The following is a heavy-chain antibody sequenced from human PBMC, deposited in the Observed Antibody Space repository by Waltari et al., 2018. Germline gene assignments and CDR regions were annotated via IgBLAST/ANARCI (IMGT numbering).Heavy chain of an antibody. J-gene: IGHJ4*02. D-gene: IGHD5-12*01. CDR3: ARAASADASGYDYLDY. Sequence: EVQLVESGVGLVKPGGSLRLSCAASGFTFSSYSMNWVRQAPGKGLEWVSSISSSSSYIYYADSVKGRFTISRDNAKNSLYLQMNSLRAEDTAVYYCARAASADASGYDYLDYWGQGTLVTVSS. V-gene: IGHV3-21*01. CDR1: GFTFSSYS. CDR2: ISSSSSYI.